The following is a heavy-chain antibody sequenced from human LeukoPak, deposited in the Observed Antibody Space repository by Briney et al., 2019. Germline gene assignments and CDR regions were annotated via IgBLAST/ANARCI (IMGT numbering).Heavy chain of an antibody. V-gene: IGHV3-30*18. CDR2: TSYDGSNK. J-gene: IGHJ6*02. Sequence: GGSLRLSCAASGFTFSSFSMHWVRQAPGKGLEWVAVTSYDGSNKYYADSVKGRFTISRDNSKNTLYLQMNSLRTEDTAVYYCAKGRVGANGYYYYGMDVWGQGTTVTVSS. CDR1: GFTFSSFS. CDR3: AKGRVGANGYYYYGMDV. D-gene: IGHD1-26*01.